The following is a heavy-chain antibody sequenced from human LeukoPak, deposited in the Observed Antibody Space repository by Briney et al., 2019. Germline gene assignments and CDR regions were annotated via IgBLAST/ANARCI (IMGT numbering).Heavy chain of an antibody. D-gene: IGHD5-12*01. V-gene: IGHV1-69*05. CDR2: IIPIFGTA. Sequence: GASVKVSCKASGYTFTSYGISWVRQAPGQGLEWMGGIIPIFGTANYAQKFQGRVTITTDESTSTAYMELSSLRSEDTAVYYCAREGGSGYENLDYWGQGTLVTVSS. CDR3: AREGGSGYENLDY. CDR1: GYTFTSYG. J-gene: IGHJ4*02.